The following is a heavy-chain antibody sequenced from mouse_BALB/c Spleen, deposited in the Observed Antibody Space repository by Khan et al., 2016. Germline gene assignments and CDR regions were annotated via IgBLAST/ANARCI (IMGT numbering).Heavy chain of an antibody. CDR1: GYSITSDYA. D-gene: IGHD2-2*01. V-gene: IGHV3-2*02. J-gene: IGHJ3*01. CDR2: ISYSGST. Sequence: EVKLLESGPGLVKPSQSLSLTCTVTGYSITSDYAWNWIRQFPGNKLEWMGYISYSGSTSYNPSLKSRISITRDKSKNQFFLQLNSVTTEDTATYYCARGYGYRGFAYWGQGTLVTVSA. CDR3: ARGYGYRGFAY.